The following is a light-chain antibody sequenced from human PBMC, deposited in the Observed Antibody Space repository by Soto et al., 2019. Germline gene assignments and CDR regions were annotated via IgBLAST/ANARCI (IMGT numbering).Light chain of an antibody. CDR3: AAWDDSLNGLV. J-gene: IGLJ2*01. CDR1: SSNIGSNN. Sequence: QAVVTQPPSASGPPGQRVTISCSGSSSNIGSNNVNRYQQLPGTAPKLLMYSNNQRPSGVPDRFSGSKSGTSASLAISGLQSEDEADYYCAAWDDSLNGLVFGGGTQLTVL. V-gene: IGLV1-44*01. CDR2: SNN.